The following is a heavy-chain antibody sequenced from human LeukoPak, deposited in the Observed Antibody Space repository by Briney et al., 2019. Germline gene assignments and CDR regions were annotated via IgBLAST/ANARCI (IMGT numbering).Heavy chain of an antibody. CDR1: GFTFSSYA. J-gene: IGHJ4*02. D-gene: IGHD4-23*01. V-gene: IGHV3-23*01. CDR3: AKASTVVTSYYFDY. Sequence: GGSLRLSCAASGFTFSSYAMSWVRQAPGKGLEWVSLISAGGSNTYYPDSVKGRFTISRDNSKDTLYLQMNSLRREDTAVYYCAKASTVVTSYYFDYWGQGTLVTVSS. CDR2: ISAGGSNT.